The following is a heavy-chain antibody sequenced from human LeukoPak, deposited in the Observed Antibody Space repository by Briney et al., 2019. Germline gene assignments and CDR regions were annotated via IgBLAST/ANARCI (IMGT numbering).Heavy chain of an antibody. V-gene: IGHV4-59*08. Sequence: PSETLSLTCTVSGGSISSYYWSWIRQPPGKGLEWIGYIDYSGSTNYNPSLRSRVTISVDTSKNQFSLKLSSVTAADTAVYYCARGGNYGDYDGYFDYWGQGTLVTVSS. CDR1: GGSISSYY. D-gene: IGHD4-17*01. CDR2: IDYSGST. J-gene: IGHJ4*02. CDR3: ARGGNYGDYDGYFDY.